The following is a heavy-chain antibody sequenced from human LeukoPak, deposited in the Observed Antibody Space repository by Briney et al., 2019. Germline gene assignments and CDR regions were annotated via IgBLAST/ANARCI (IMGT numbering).Heavy chain of an antibody. J-gene: IGHJ4*02. Sequence: GGSLRLSCAASGFTFSSYAMTWVRQAPGKGLDWVSTITSRSTITYYADSVKGRFTISKDNSKNTLYLQMNNLRAEDTAVYYCARDGMLRGLMWAMTFDYWGQGTLVIVSS. D-gene: IGHD3-10*01. CDR3: ARDGMLRGLMWAMTFDY. CDR1: GFTFSSYA. CDR2: ITSRSTIT. V-gene: IGHV3-23*01.